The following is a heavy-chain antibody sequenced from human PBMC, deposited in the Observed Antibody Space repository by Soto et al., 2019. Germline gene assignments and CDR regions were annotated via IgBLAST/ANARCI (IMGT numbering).Heavy chain of an antibody. J-gene: IGHJ6*02. Sequence: GGSLRLSCAASGFTFSNYWMNWVRQAPGKGLEWVANIKQDGSAKYFVDSGKGRFTISRDNAKNSLYLQMNSLSAEDTAVHYCARDRCRSAAGYYYYYAMDVWGQGTTVTVSS. V-gene: IGHV3-7*01. CDR1: GFTFSNYW. CDR3: ARDRCRSAAGYYYYYAMDV. CDR2: IKQDGSAK. D-gene: IGHD2-2*01.